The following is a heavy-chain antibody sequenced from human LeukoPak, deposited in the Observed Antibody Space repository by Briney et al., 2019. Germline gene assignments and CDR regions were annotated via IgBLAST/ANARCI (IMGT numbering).Heavy chain of an antibody. Sequence: PGGSLRLSCAASGLTFSSYAMHWVRQAPGKGLEWVAVISYDGSNKYYADSVKGRFTISRDNSKNTLYLQMNSLRAEDTAVYYCARDIVVVVAATRPGLYYYGMDVWGQGTTVTVSS. CDR1: GLTFSSYA. CDR3: ARDIVVVVAATRPGLYYYGMDV. CDR2: ISYDGSNK. V-gene: IGHV3-30-3*01. J-gene: IGHJ6*02. D-gene: IGHD2-15*01.